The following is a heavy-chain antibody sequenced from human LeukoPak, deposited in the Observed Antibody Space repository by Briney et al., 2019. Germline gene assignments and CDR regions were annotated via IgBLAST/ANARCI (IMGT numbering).Heavy chain of an antibody. Sequence: GGSLRLSCAASGFTFSSYSMNWVRQAPGKGLEWVSSISSSSSYIYYADSVKGRFTVSRDNAKNSLYLQMNSLRAEDTAVYYCAVTQPMAMGSSGSPDAFDIWGQGTMVTVSS. D-gene: IGHD6-19*01. CDR3: AVTQPMAMGSSGSPDAFDI. CDR2: ISSSSSYI. V-gene: IGHV3-21*04. J-gene: IGHJ3*02. CDR1: GFTFSSYS.